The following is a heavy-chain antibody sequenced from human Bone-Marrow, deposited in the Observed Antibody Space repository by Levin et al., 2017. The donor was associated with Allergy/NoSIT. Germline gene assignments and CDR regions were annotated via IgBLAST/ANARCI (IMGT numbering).Heavy chain of an antibody. CDR3: AKDTRGFDP. CDR2: ISYDGSNK. V-gene: IGHV3-30*18. D-gene: IGHD1-1*01. Sequence: GSLRLSCAASGFTFSSYGMHWVRQAPGKGLEWVAVISYDGSNKYYADSVKGRFTISRDNSKNTLYLQMNSLRAEDTAVYYCAKDTRGFDPWGQGTLVTVSS. CDR1: GFTFSSYG. J-gene: IGHJ5*02.